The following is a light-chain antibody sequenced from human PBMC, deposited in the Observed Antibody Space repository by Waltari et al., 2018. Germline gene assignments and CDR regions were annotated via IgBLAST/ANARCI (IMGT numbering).Light chain of an antibody. CDR2: NAD. Sequence: DIQMTQSPSSLSASVGDRVTITCRASQDIQNHLNWYQHKPGKAPQLLIYNADLLESGVPSRFSGSESGTEFTLTISSLQPEDFATYFCQQFDISPFTFGPGTKLDIK. CDR3: QQFDISPFT. CDR1: QDIQNH. J-gene: IGKJ3*01. V-gene: IGKV1-39*01.